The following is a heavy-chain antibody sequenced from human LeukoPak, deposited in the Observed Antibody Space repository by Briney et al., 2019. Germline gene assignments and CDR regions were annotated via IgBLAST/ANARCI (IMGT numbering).Heavy chain of an antibody. V-gene: IGHV4-39*01. CDR1: GGSISSSSYY. CDR2: IYYSGST. J-gene: IGHJ4*02. Sequence: PSETLSLTCTVSGGSISSSSYYWGWIRQPPGKGLEWIGSIYYSGSTYYNPSLKSRVTISVDTSKNQFSLKLSSVTAADTAVYYCARWDYYFDYWGQGTLVTVPS. D-gene: IGHD1-26*01. CDR3: ARWDYYFDY.